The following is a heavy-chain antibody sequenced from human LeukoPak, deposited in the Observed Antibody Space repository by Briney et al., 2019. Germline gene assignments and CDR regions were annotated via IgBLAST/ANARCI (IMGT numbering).Heavy chain of an antibody. D-gene: IGHD3-22*01. J-gene: IGHJ4*02. Sequence: GRSLRLSCAASEFTFDDYAMHWVRQAPGKGLEWVSSISWNSGSIGYPDSVKGRFTISRDNAKNSLYLQMNSLRVEDTALYYCAKGDDSSGYSSPTDWGQGTLVTVSS. CDR1: EFTFDDYA. CDR2: ISWNSGSI. V-gene: IGHV3-9*01. CDR3: AKGDDSSGYSSPTD.